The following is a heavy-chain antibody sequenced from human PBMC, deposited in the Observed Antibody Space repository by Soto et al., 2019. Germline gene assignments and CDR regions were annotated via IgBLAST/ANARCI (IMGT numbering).Heavy chain of an antibody. CDR3: ARENRQLAYYYYGMDV. CDR2: IIPIFGTA. V-gene: IGHV1-69*13. D-gene: IGHD6-6*01. CDR1: GGTFSSYA. Sequence: SVKVSCKASGGTFSSYAISWVRQAPGQGLEWMGGIIPIFGTANYAQKFQGRVTITADESTSTAYMELSSLRSEDTAVYYCARENRQLAYYYYGMDVWGQGTTVTVSS. J-gene: IGHJ6*02.